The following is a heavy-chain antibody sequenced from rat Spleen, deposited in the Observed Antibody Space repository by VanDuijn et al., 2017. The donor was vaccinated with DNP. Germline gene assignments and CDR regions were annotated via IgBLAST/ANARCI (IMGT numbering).Heavy chain of an antibody. Sequence: EVQLVESGGGLVQPGRSMKLSCAASGFTFSNYYMAWVRPAPKKGLEWVETIIHDGKRTYYRDSVKGRFTISNDNEKSTLYLQMDSLRSEETATYYCARVQLGYYALDAWGQGTSVTVSS. CDR2: IIHDGKRT. D-gene: IGHD5-1*01. V-gene: IGHV5-7*01. CDR3: ARVQLGYYALDA. J-gene: IGHJ4*01. CDR1: GFTFSNYY.